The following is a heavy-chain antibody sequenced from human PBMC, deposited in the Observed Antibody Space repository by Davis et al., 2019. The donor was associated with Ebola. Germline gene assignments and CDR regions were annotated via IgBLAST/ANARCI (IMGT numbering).Heavy chain of an antibody. J-gene: IGHJ4*02. CDR2: IKQDGSEK. CDR3: ARESIAAAGLYFDY. D-gene: IGHD6-13*01. CDR1: GFTFSDYY. V-gene: IGHV3-7*01. Sequence: GESLKISCAASGFTFSDYYMSWIRQAPGKGLEWVANIKQDGSEKYYVDSVKGRFTISRDNAKNSLYLQMNSLGAEDTAVYYCARESIAAAGLYFDYWGQGTLVTVSS.